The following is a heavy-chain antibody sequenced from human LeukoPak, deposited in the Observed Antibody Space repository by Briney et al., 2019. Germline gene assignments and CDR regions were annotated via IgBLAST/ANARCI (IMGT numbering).Heavy chain of an antibody. CDR3: VRDLPSFSFGSGNMFDP. CDR2: IYSSGST. V-gene: IGHV4-4*07. Sequence: SETLSLTCTVSGGSIGSFYWSWIRQPAGKGLEWIGRIYSSGSTDYNSSLKSRVTMSVDTSNNQFSLKLSSVTAADSATYYCVRDLPSFSFGSGNMFDPWGQGTLVTVSS. CDR1: GGSIGSFY. J-gene: IGHJ5*02. D-gene: IGHD3-10*01.